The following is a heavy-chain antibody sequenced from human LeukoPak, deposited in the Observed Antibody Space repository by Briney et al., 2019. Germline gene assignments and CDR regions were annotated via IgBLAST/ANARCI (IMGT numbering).Heavy chain of an antibody. J-gene: IGHJ5*02. CDR1: GFTFTSSA. CDR3: AAEGYYDFWSGYYRPENWFDP. V-gene: IGHV1-58*01. D-gene: IGHD3-3*01. CDR2: IVVGSGNT. Sequence: EASVKVSCKASGFTFTSSAVQWVRQARGQRLEWIGWIVVGSGNTNYAQKFQERVTITRDMSTSTAYMELSSLRSEDTAVYYCAAEGYYDFWSGYYRPENWFDPWGQGTLVTVSS.